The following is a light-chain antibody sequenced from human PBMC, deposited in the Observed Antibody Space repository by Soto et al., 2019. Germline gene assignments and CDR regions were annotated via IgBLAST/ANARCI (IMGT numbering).Light chain of an antibody. V-gene: IGLV3-1*01. CDR1: KLGDTY. Sequence: SYELTQPPSVSVSPGQTASITCSGDKLGDTYSCWYQQKPGQSPVLVIYQDAKRPSGIPERFSGSNSGNTATLTISGTQAMAEADYYFQAWHSTTPVVFGGGTKVTVL. CDR2: QDA. CDR3: QAWHSTTPVV. J-gene: IGLJ2*01.